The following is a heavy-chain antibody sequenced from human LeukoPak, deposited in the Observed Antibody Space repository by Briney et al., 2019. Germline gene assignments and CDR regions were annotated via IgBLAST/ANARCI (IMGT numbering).Heavy chain of an antibody. D-gene: IGHD3-9*01. Sequence: GGSLRLSCAASGFTFSTYNVNWVRQAPGKGLEWVSSITSGGGYTYYADSVKGRFTTSRDNAKNSLSLRLDSLRAEDTAVYYCARGHYDVLTSSYKWTPDYWGQGTMVTVSS. CDR2: ITSGGGYT. V-gene: IGHV3-21*06. CDR1: GFTFSTYN. J-gene: IGHJ3*01. CDR3: ARGHYDVLTSSYKWTPDY.